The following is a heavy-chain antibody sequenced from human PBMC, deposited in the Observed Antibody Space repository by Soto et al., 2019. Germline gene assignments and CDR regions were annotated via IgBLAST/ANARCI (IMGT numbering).Heavy chain of an antibody. J-gene: IGHJ5*02. Sequence: SETLSLTCTVSGGSISSYYWSLVRQPPGKGLEWIGYIYYSGSTNYNPSLKSRVTISVDTSKNQFSLKLSSVTAAATAVYYCARLVDSSGYSTWGQGTLVTVAS. V-gene: IGHV4-59*08. CDR2: IYYSGST. CDR3: ARLVDSSGYST. CDR1: GGSISSYY. D-gene: IGHD3-22*01.